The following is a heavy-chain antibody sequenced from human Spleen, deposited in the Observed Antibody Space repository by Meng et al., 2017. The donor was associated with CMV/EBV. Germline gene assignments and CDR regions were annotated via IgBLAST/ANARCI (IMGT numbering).Heavy chain of an antibody. CDR1: GFTFSSYS. J-gene: IGHJ6*02. Sequence: GGSLRLSCAASGFTFSSYSMNWVRQAPGKGLEWVSYISSSSSTIYYADSVKGRFTISRDNAKNSLYLQMNSLRAEDTAVYYCARGYYCSSTSCEDYYYYGMDVWGQGTTVTVSS. CDR3: ARGYYCSSTSCEDYYYYGMDV. V-gene: IGHV3-48*04. D-gene: IGHD2-2*01. CDR2: ISSSSSTI.